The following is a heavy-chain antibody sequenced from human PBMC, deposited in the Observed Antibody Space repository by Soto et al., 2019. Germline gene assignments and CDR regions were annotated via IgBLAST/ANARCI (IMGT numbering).Heavy chain of an antibody. Sequence: QGKLVESGGGVVQPGRSLRLSCAASGYTFSSYAMHWVRQAPGKGLEWVAVISYDGSNKYYADSVKGRFTISRDSSKNTLYLQMNSLRAQDTAVYYCARSKGRDGYNYFDYWGQGTLVTVSS. D-gene: IGHD5-12*01. CDR2: ISYDGSNK. CDR3: ARSKGRDGYNYFDY. CDR1: GYTFSSYA. J-gene: IGHJ4*02. V-gene: IGHV3-30-3*01.